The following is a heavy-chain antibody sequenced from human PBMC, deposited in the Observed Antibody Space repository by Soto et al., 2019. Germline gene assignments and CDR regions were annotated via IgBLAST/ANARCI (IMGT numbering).Heavy chain of an antibody. CDR3: ARDIGFDYVN. Sequence: PGGSLRLYCAVSGFHVMSKWMSWVRQAPGKGLEWVASIKEDGSEIYYLHSVRGRFSISRDSAGNALHLTMNYLSAEDTGVYFCARDIGFDYVNWGQGTLVTVS. CDR2: IKEDGSEI. J-gene: IGHJ4*02. CDR1: GFHVMSKW. D-gene: IGHD3-16*01. V-gene: IGHV3-7*01.